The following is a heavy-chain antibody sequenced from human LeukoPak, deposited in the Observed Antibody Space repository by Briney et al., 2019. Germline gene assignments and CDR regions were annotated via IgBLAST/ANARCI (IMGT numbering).Heavy chain of an antibody. J-gene: IGHJ4*02. CDR2: IIPIFGTA. V-gene: IGHV1-69*05. D-gene: IGHD1-1*01. CDR1: GGTFSSYA. CDR3: ATYMLRDNWNVHTFDS. Sequence: GSSVKVSCKASGGTFSSYAISWVRQAPGQGLEWMGGIIPIFGTANYAQKFQGRVTITTDESTSTAYMELSSLRSEDTAVYYCATYMLRDNWNVHTFDSWGQGTLVTVSS.